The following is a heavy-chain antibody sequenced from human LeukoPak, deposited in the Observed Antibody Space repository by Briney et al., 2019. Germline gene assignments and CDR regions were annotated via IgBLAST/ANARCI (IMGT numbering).Heavy chain of an antibody. CDR3: ATSYYGSGSYWFPFDP. CDR1: GGSISSGSYY. Sequence: PSQTLSLTCTVSGGSISSGSYYWSWIRQPAGKGLEGIGRIYTSGSTNYNPSLKSRVTISVDTSKNQFSLKLSSVTAADTAVYYCATSYYGSGSYWFPFDPWGQGTLVTVSS. CDR2: IYTSGST. J-gene: IGHJ5*02. D-gene: IGHD3-10*01. V-gene: IGHV4-61*02.